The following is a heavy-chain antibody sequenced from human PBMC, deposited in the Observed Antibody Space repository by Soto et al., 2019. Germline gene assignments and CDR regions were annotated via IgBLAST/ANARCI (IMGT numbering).Heavy chain of an antibody. V-gene: IGHV3-23*01. Sequence: VGSLRLSGAASGFTFSSYAMSWVRQAPGKGLEWVSAISGSGGSTYYADSVKGRFTISRDNSKNTLYLQMNSLRAEDTAVYYCAKETLEPTAPFDYWGQGTLVTVSS. J-gene: IGHJ4*02. CDR1: GFTFSSYA. CDR3: AKETLEPTAPFDY. CDR2: ISGSGGST. D-gene: IGHD1-1*01.